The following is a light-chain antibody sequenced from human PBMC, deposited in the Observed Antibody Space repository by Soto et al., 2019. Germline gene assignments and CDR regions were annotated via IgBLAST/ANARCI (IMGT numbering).Light chain of an antibody. CDR3: NSYTSSSTYV. CDR1: SSDVGSYNL. V-gene: IGLV2-14*02. J-gene: IGLJ1*01. CDR2: DVS. Sequence: QSALTQPASVSGSPGQSITISCTGTSSDVGSYNLVTWYQQHPGKAPKLMIYDVSNRPSGVSDRFSGSKSGNTASLTISGLQAEDEGDYYCNSYTSSSTYVFGTGTKVTVL.